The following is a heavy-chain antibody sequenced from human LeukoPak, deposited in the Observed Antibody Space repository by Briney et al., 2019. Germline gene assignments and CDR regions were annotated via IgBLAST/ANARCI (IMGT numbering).Heavy chain of an antibody. CDR1: GFTFSTYS. CDR2: ISSSSSTI. Sequence: GGSLRLSCAASGFTFSTYSMNWVRQAPGKGLEWVSYISSSSSTIYYAGSVKGRFTISRDNAKNSLYLQMNSLRAEDTAVYYCARGSTYYDSSGQVPFDYWGQGTLVTVSS. D-gene: IGHD3-22*01. CDR3: ARGSTYYDSSGQVPFDY. J-gene: IGHJ4*02. V-gene: IGHV3-48*01.